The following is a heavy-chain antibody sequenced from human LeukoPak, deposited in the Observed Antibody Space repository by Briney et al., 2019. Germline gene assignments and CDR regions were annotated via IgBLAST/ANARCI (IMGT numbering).Heavy chain of an antibody. D-gene: IGHD3-10*01. J-gene: IGHJ6*02. CDR1: GYTFTSYG. CDR3: ARDGSMSGVIIIRDYYYGMDV. Sequence: ASVKVSCKASGYTFTSYGISWVRQAPGQGLEWMGWISAYNGNTNYAQKLQGRVTMTTDTSTSTAYMELRSLRSDETAVYYCARDGSMSGVIIIRDYYYGMDVWGQGSTVTVSS. CDR2: ISAYNGNT. V-gene: IGHV1-18*01.